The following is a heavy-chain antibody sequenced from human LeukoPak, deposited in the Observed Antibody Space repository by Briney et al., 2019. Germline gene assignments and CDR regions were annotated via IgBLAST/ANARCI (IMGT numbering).Heavy chain of an antibody. CDR1: GFTFSSYS. CDR2: ISSSSSYI. Sequence: PGGSLRLSCAASGFTFSSYSMNWVRQAPGKGLEWVSSISSSSSYIYYADSVKGRFTISRDNAKNSLYLQMNSLRAEDTAVYYCAREGGVAAADSVPWGQGTLVTVSS. D-gene: IGHD6-13*01. CDR3: AREGGVAAADSVP. V-gene: IGHV3-21*01. J-gene: IGHJ5*02.